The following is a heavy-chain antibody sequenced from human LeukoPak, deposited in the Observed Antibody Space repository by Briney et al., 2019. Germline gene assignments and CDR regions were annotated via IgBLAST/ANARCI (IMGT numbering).Heavy chain of an antibody. Sequence: PGGSLRLSCAASGFTFSTYSMNWVRQAPGEGLEWVSSIGGSSRSIYYADSVKGRFTISRDNAKNSLYLQMNSLRAEDTAVYYCARENAEAFDYWGQGTLVTVSS. CDR1: GFTFSTYS. CDR2: IGGSSRSI. J-gene: IGHJ4*02. CDR3: ARENAEAFDY. V-gene: IGHV3-21*01.